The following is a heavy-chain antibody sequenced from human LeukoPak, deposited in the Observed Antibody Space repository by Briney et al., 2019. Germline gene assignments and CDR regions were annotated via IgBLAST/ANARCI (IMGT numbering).Heavy chain of an antibody. V-gene: IGHV3-7*01. D-gene: IGHD3-3*01. Sequence: GGSLRLSCAASGFIFSNSWMNWVRQAPGKGLEWVANINQDGSDQYYVDSVKGRFTISRDNAKNSLYLQMNSLRAEDTAVYYCARDGPYYDFWSGPVYYYYYMDVWGKGTTVTVSS. CDR3: ARDGPYYDFWSGPVYYYYYMDV. CDR2: INQDGSDQ. J-gene: IGHJ6*03. CDR1: GFIFSNSW.